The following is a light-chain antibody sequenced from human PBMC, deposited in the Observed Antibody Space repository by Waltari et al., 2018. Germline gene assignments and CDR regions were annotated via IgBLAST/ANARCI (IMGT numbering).Light chain of an antibody. CDR2: YDD. Sequence: YVVTQPPSVSVAPGQSARMTCGADNIGSIHLHWLQQKPGRAPVMFVYYDDARPSGIPARFSGSNSGDTATLTISRVEAGDEADYYCQFWDNSNDHPYVFGTGTKVTVL. CDR1: NIGSIH. J-gene: IGLJ1*01. V-gene: IGLV3-21*02. CDR3: QFWDNSNDHPYV.